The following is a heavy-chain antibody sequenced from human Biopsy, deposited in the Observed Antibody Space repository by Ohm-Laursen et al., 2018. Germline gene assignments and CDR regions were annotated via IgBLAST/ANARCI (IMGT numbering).Heavy chain of an antibody. CDR1: GGTFSSYV. CDR2: IIPTFDTP. Sequence: SVKVSCNASGGTFSSYVISWVRQAPGQGLEWMGRIIPTFDTPTYAPDFQGRVTFTADKSTTTVYMELRGLTSEDTALYFCARVEDKALDHYFDYWGQGTLVAVSS. D-gene: IGHD3-3*01. J-gene: IGHJ4*02. V-gene: IGHV1-69*06. CDR3: ARVEDKALDHYFDY.